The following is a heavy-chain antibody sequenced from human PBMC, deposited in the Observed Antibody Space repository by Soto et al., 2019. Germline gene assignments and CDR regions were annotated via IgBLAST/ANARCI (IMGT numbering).Heavy chain of an antibody. CDR1: GGSISSYY. CDR3: ARHKGSSSWYPFDY. J-gene: IGHJ4*02. D-gene: IGHD6-13*01. Sequence: QVQLQESGPGLEKPSETLSLTCTVSGGSISSYYWSWIRQPPGKGLEWIGYIYYSGSTNYNPSLKTRVTISVETSINQFSLNLSSVTAADTAVYYCARHKGSSSWYPFDYWGQGTLVTVSS. CDR2: IYYSGST. V-gene: IGHV4-59*01.